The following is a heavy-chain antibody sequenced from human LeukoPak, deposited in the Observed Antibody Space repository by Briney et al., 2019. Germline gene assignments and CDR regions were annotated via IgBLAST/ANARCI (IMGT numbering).Heavy chain of an antibody. CDR3: ARDAGGPLDY. CDR2: ISSSGSTI. D-gene: IGHD4-23*01. V-gene: IGHV3-48*03. Sequence: GGSLRLSCAASGFTFSSYEMNWVRQAPGKGLEWVPYISSSGSTIYYADSVKGRFTISRDNAKNSLYLQMNSLRAEDTAVYYCARDAGGPLDYWGQGTLVTVPS. J-gene: IGHJ4*02. CDR1: GFTFSSYE.